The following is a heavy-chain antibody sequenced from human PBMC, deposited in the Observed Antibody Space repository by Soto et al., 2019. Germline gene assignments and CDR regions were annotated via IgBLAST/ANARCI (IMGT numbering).Heavy chain of an antibody. J-gene: IGHJ5*02. Sequence: GESLKISCKGSGYSFTSYWIGWVRQMPGKGLEWMGIIYPGDSDTRYSPFFQVQVIISADKSIITAYLQWSSLKASDSAMYYCARGHTVNYDSSGYNWFDPWGQGTLVTVSS. D-gene: IGHD3-22*01. CDR1: GYSFTSYW. V-gene: IGHV5-51*01. CDR2: IYPGDSDT. CDR3: ARGHTVNYDSSGYNWFDP.